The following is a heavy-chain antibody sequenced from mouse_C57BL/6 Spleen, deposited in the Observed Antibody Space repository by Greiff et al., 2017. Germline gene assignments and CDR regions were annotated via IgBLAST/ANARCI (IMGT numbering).Heavy chain of an antibody. V-gene: IGHV2-2*01. J-gene: IGHJ3*01. Sequence: VKLMESGPGLVQPSQSLSITCTVSGFSLTSYGVHWVRQSPGKGLEWLGVIWSGGSTDYNAAFISRLSISKDNSKSQVFFKMNSRQADDTAIYYCARKGYDYDVGTWFAYWGQGTLVTVSA. CDR3: ARKGYDYDVGTWFAY. CDR1: GFSLTSYG. CDR2: IWSGGST. D-gene: IGHD2-4*01.